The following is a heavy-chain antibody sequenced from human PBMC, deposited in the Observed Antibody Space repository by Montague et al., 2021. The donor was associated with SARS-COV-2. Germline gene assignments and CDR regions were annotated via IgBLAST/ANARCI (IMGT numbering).Heavy chain of an antibody. J-gene: IGHJ4*02. D-gene: IGHD3-10*01. CDR1: GGSISGYY. CDR3: ARALYGPGSSHFDY. V-gene: IGHV4-59*01. CDR2: IYYTGNT. Sequence: SETLSLTCTVSGGSISGYYWNWIRQPPGKGLQWIGYIYYTGNTNYDPSLKSRVTMSVDTSKKQFSLKLSSVTTADTAVYYCARALYGPGSSHFDYWGQGTLVTVSS.